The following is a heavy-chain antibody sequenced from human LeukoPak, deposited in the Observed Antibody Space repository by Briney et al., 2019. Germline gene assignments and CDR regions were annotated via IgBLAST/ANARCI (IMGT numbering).Heavy chain of an antibody. CDR3: ARDRGSL. V-gene: IGHV3-7*01. Sequence: GGSLRHSCAASGFTFSNFWMTWVRQAPGKGLEYVATINKEGSAQYYVDSVRGRFTVSRDNAKNSLFLQMNSLRAEDTAVYYCARDRGSLWGQGTMVTVSS. CDR1: GFTFSNFW. CDR2: INKEGSAQ. J-gene: IGHJ3*01.